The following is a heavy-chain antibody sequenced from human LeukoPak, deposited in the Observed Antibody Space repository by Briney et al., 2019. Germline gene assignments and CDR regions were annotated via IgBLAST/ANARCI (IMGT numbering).Heavy chain of an antibody. D-gene: IGHD1-26*01. Sequence: GGSLRLSCAASGFTFSSYSMNWVRQAPGKGLEWVSSISSSSYIYYADSVKGRFTISRDNAKNSLYLQMDSLRAEDTAVYYCARMSGSHIDYWGQGTLVTVSS. CDR3: ARMSGSHIDY. V-gene: IGHV3-21*01. CDR1: GFTFSSYS. J-gene: IGHJ4*02. CDR2: ISSSSYI.